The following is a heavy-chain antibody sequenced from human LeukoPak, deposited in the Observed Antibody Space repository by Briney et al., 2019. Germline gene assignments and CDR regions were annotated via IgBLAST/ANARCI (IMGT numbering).Heavy chain of an antibody. V-gene: IGHV4-4*07. Sequence: SETLSLTCTVSGGSISSYYWSWIRQPAGKGLEWIGRIYTSGSTNYNPSLKSRVTMSVDTSKNQFSLKLSSVTAADTAVYYCARVLRFLEWLLPTDYYFDYWGQGTLVTVSS. CDR1: GGSISSYY. D-gene: IGHD3-3*01. CDR2: IYTSGST. J-gene: IGHJ4*02. CDR3: ARVLRFLEWLLPTDYYFDY.